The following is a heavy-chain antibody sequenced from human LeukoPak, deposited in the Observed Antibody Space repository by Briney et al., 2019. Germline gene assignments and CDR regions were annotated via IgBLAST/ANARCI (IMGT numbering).Heavy chain of an antibody. CDR2: IYYSGST. J-gene: IGHJ4*02. Sequence: PSETLSLTCTVSGGSISSRTYYWAWISQPPGQGLEWIGNIYYSGSTYYNPSLKSRLTMSVDTSKNQFSLKLRSVTAADTAVYYCASLRVPGDFDYWGQGTLVTVSS. CDR3: ASLRVPGDFDY. V-gene: IGHV4-39*01. CDR1: GGSISSRTYY.